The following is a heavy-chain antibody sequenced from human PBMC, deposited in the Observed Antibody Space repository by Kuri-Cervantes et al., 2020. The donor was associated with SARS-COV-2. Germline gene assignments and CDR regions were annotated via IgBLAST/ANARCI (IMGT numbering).Heavy chain of an antibody. V-gene: IGHV3-33*08. CDR2: IWYDGSNK. CDR1: GFTFSSYG. Sequence: GESLKISCAASGFTFSSYGMHWVRQAPGKGLEWVAVIWYDGSNKYYADSVKGRFTISRDNSKNTLYLQMNSLRAEDTAVYYCARVLDDGGFDYWGQGTLVTVSS. D-gene: IGHD1-1*01. CDR3: ARVLDDGGFDY. J-gene: IGHJ4*02.